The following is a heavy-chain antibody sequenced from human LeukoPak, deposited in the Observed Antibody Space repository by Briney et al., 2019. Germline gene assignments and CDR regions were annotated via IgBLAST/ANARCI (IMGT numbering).Heavy chain of an antibody. CDR1: GFTFNTYG. Sequence: GGSLRLSCVASGFTFNTYGMNWVRQAPGKGLEWVSFISSSGNNIYYADTVKGRFTISRDNAKNSLYKQMNSLRAEDTAVYYCARDGHCTNGVCSYAFDIWGQGTMVTVSS. J-gene: IGHJ3*02. D-gene: IGHD2-8*01. CDR3: ARDGHCTNGVCSYAFDI. CDR2: ISSSGNNI. V-gene: IGHV3-21*01.